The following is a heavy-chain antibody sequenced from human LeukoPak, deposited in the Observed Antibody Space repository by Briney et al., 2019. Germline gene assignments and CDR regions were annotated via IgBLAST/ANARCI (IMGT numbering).Heavy chain of an antibody. J-gene: IGHJ6*02. CDR2: IYTSGSN. D-gene: IGHD6-13*01. Sequence: PSGTLSLTCTVSGGSISSYYWSWVRQAAGKGLEWIWRIYTSGSNNYNPSLKSRVTMSVDTSKKQFSLRLSSVTAADTAVYYCARLFPAAGTPYYYIMDVWGQGTTVTVSS. V-gene: IGHV4-4*07. CDR1: GGSISSYY. CDR3: ARLFPAAGTPYYYIMDV.